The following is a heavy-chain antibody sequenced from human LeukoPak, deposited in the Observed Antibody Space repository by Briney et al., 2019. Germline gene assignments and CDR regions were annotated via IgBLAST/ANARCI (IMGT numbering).Heavy chain of an antibody. Sequence: QPGGSLRLSCAASGFTFSNYWMSWVRQAPGKGLEWVANIKQDGSEKYYVDSVKGRFTISRDNAKNSLYLQMNSLRAEDTAVYYCARDRRYCSGSTCYSGVDYWGQGTLVTVSS. V-gene: IGHV3-7*03. CDR2: IKQDGSEK. CDR1: GFTFSNYW. D-gene: IGHD2-15*01. J-gene: IGHJ4*02. CDR3: ARDRRYCSGSTCYSGVDY.